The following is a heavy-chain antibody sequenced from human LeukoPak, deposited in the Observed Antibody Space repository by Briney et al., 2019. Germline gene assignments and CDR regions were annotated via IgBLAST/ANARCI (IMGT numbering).Heavy chain of an antibody. Sequence: SETLSLTCTVSGGSISGYYWSWIRQPPGKGLEWIGYLYYSGSTNYNPSLKSRVTISVDTSKNQFSLKLSSVTAADTAVYYCARRGSYRPYYFDYWGQGNLVTVSS. J-gene: IGHJ4*02. D-gene: IGHD3-16*02. V-gene: IGHV4-59*01. CDR1: GGSISGYY. CDR2: LYYSGST. CDR3: ARRGSYRPYYFDY.